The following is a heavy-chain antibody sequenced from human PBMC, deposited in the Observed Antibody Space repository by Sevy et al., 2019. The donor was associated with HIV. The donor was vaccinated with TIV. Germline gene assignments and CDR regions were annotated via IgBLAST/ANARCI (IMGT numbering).Heavy chain of an antibody. CDR2: IYTSGST. CDR3: ARDGMVRGVTGDYYYYGMDV. J-gene: IGHJ6*02. D-gene: IGHD3-10*01. CDR1: GGSISSYY. V-gene: IGHV4-4*07. Sequence: SETLSLTCTVSGGSISSYYWSWIRQPAGKGLEWIGHIYTSGSTNYNPSLKSRVTMSVDTSKNQFSLKLSSVTAADTAVYYCARDGMVRGVTGDYYYYGMDVWGQGTTVTVSS.